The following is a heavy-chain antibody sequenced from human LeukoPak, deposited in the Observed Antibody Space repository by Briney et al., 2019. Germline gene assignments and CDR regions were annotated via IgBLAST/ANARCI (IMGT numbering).Heavy chain of an antibody. CDR2: VYTNGST. J-gene: IGHJ4*02. CDR1: LGSLSSKSYF. V-gene: IGHV4-61*02. CDR3: AREVITFGRVIVPKLEYCYFDS. Sequence: SETLSLTCTLSLGSLSSKSYFWSWIRQPAGKGLEWIVRVYTNGSTNYNPSLKSRVTISLDTSKNQFSLRLSSVTAADTAVYYCAREVITFGRVIVPKLEYCYFDSWGQGTLVTVSS. D-gene: IGHD3-16*02.